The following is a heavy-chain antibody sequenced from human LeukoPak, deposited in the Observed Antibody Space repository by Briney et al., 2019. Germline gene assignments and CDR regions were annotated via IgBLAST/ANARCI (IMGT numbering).Heavy chain of an antibody. CDR3: ARGALNWFDP. J-gene: IGHJ5*02. CDR2: IFYSGST. V-gene: IGHV4-59*01. Sequence: SETLSLTCTVSGGSIRTYYWSWIRQPPGKALEWVGYIFYSGSTHYNPSLKSRVTISVGTSKNQFSLRLTSVTDADTAVYYCARGALNWFDPWGQGTLVTVSS. CDR1: GGSIRTYY.